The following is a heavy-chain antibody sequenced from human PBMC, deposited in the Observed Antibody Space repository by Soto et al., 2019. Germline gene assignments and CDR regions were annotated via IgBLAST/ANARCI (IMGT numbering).Heavy chain of an antibody. J-gene: IGHJ4*02. D-gene: IGHD4-17*01. CDR3: GRFTSAHPGED. CDR1: GFTFSSYC. V-gene: IGHV3-7*05. CDR2: IKQDGSEI. Sequence: EVQLVESGGGLVQPGGSLRLSCAASGFTFSSYCMTWVRQAPGKGLEWVATIKQDGSEIYYVDSVKGRFTISRDKAKNALYLQMNTLRAEDADVYPCGRFTSAHPGEDWGQGTLVTVSS.